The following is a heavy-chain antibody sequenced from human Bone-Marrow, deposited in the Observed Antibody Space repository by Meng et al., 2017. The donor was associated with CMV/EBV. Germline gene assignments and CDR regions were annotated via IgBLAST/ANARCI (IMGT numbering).Heavy chain of an antibody. CDR2: ISGSGGSK. V-gene: IGHV3-23*01. CDR1: GFTFSSYA. CDR3: AKGHRGGWYYFDY. J-gene: IGHJ4*02. D-gene: IGHD6-19*01. Sequence: AGFGFTFSSYAMGWGGQAQGKGLEWVSAISGSGGSKYYADSVKGRFTISRDNSKNTLYLQMNSLRAEDTAVYYCAKGHRGGWYYFDYWGQGTLVTVSS.